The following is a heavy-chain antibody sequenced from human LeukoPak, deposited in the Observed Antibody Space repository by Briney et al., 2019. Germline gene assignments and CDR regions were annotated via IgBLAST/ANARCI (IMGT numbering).Heavy chain of an antibody. Sequence: ASVTVSCKASGYTFTVYYMHWVRQAPGQGLEWMGWINPNSGGTNYAQKFQGRVIMTRDTSISTAYMELSRLRSDDTAVYYCARGVVVVATDYYYGMDVWGQGTTVTVSS. CDR1: GYTFTVYY. J-gene: IGHJ6*02. D-gene: IGHD2-15*01. V-gene: IGHV1-2*02. CDR3: ARGVVVVATDYYYGMDV. CDR2: INPNSGGT.